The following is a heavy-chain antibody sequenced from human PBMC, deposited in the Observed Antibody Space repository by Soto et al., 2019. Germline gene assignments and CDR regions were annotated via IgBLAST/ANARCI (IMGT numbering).Heavy chain of an antibody. Sequence: QVQLQESGPGLVKPSETLSLTCTVSGGSVSSGSYYWSWIRQPPGKGLEWIGYIYYSGSTNYNPSLKSRVTISVDTSKNQFSLKLSSVTAADTAVYYCARSFVLTYYYDSGGYLDYWGQGTLVTVSS. D-gene: IGHD3-22*01. J-gene: IGHJ4*02. CDR3: ARSFVLTYYYDSGGYLDY. V-gene: IGHV4-61*01. CDR1: GGSVSSGSYY. CDR2: IYYSGST.